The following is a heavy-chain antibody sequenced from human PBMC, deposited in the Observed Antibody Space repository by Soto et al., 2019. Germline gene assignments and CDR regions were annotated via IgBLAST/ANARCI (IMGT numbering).Heavy chain of an antibody. CDR1: GGSFSGYY. Sequence: QVQLQQWGAGLLKPSETLSLTCAVYGGSFSGYYWSWIRQPPGKGLEWIGEINHSGSTNYNPSLKSRVTISVDTSKNQFSLKLSSVTAADTAVYYCAREGYCSGGSCYFAEYFQHWGQGTLVTVSS. CDR2: INHSGST. CDR3: AREGYCSGGSCYFAEYFQH. D-gene: IGHD2-15*01. V-gene: IGHV4-34*01. J-gene: IGHJ1*01.